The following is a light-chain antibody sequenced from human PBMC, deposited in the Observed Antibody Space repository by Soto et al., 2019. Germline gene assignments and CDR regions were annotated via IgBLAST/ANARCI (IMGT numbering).Light chain of an antibody. CDR3: AGWDGSLKGFV. Sequence: QSVLTQPPSASGTPGQIVTISCSGSASNIGRDPVNWYQQVPGTAPKLLIYENNHRPSGVPDRFSGSKSGTSASLVISGLQSEDEAEYFCAGWDGSLKGFVFGTGTKVTVL. CDR2: ENN. V-gene: IGLV1-44*01. CDR1: ASNIGRDP. J-gene: IGLJ1*01.